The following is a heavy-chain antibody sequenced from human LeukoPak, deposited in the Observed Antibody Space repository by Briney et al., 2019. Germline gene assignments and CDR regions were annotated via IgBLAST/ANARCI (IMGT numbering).Heavy chain of an antibody. CDR2: ISSSSSYI. V-gene: IGHV3-21*01. D-gene: IGHD3-3*01. Sequence: KPGGSLRLSCAASGFTFSSYSMNWVRQAPGKGLEWVSSISSSSSYIYYADSVKGRFTISRDNAKNSLYLQMNSLRAEDTAVYCCAGESTYYDFWSGYYIPSAFDIWGQGTMVTVSS. J-gene: IGHJ3*02. CDR3: AGESTYYDFWSGYYIPSAFDI. CDR1: GFTFSSYS.